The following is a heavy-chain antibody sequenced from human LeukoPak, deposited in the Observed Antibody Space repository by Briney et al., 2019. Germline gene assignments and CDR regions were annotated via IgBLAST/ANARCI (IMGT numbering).Heavy chain of an antibody. CDR2: ISWNRGSI. CDR1: GFTFGDYS. V-gene: IGHV3-9*03. CDR3: AKGAHSSSGYYFDY. J-gene: IGHJ4*02. D-gene: IGHD6-6*01. Sequence: PGRSLRLSCAASGFTFGDYSMPWVRQAPGKGLEWVSGISWNRGSIGYAESVKGRFTISRDNAKNSLYLQMNSLRAEDMALYYCAKGAHSSSGYYFDYWGQGTLVTVAS.